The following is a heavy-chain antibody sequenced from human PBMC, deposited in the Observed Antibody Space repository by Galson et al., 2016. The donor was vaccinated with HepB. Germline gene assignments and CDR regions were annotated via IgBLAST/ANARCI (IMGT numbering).Heavy chain of an antibody. D-gene: IGHD6-13*01. CDR1: GYTFTGYY. V-gene: IGHV1-2*02. CDR3: AIPLWGSSWYLQRGGFFYYGLDV. J-gene: IGHJ6*04. CDR2: INPNSGGT. Sequence: SVKVSCKASGYTFTGYYMHWVRQAPGQGLEWMGWINPNSGGTNYTQKFRGRVTMTRDTSISTAYMELRRLRSVDSAVYYCAIPLWGSSWYLQRGGFFYYGLDVWGKGTTVTVSS.